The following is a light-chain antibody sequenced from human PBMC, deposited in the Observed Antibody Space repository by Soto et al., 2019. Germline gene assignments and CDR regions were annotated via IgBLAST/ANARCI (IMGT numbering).Light chain of an antibody. J-gene: IGKJ1*01. V-gene: IGKV1-5*03. Sequence: DIQISRSPSSLCASVGDRVTITCRASQPITKFLNWFQQKPGKAPKLLIYEASSLESGVPSRFGGSGSGTEFTLIISSLQPDDFATYYCQQHNSYPWTFGQGTKGDIK. CDR2: EAS. CDR3: QQHNSYPWT. CDR1: QPITKF.